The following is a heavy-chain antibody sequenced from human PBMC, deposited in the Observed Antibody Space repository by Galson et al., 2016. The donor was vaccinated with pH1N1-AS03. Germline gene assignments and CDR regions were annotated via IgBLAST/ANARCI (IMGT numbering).Heavy chain of an antibody. CDR3: VRRSPWATVGTYYFDY. V-gene: IGHV3-23*01. Sequence: SLRLSSAASGFTFSTYAMSWVRQAQGMGLEWVSSISASGGDTYYADSVKGRFTISRDNSRNTVSLQMNSLRDDDTAVYYCVRRSPWATVGTYYFDYWGQGTLVTVSS. CDR2: ISASGGDT. J-gene: IGHJ4*02. CDR1: GFTFSTYA. D-gene: IGHD4-23*01.